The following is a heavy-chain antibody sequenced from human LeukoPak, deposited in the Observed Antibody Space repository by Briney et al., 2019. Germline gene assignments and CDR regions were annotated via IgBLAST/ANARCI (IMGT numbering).Heavy chain of an antibody. J-gene: IGHJ4*02. CDR1: RASITTYY. CDR2: IYYSGST. Sequence: SETLSLTCTVSRASITTYYWSWLRQPPGKGLEWIGYIYYSGSTNYNPSLKGRVTMSVDTSKNQFSLRLSSVTAADTAVYYCARGSGYGDYWGQGTLVTVSS. V-gene: IGHV4-59*01. CDR3: ARGSGYGDY. D-gene: IGHD5-12*01.